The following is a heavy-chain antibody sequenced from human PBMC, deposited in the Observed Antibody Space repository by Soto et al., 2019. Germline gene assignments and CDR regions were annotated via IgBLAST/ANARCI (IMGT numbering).Heavy chain of an antibody. CDR1: GFTFSSYA. D-gene: IGHD3-22*01. J-gene: IGHJ6*02. Sequence: GGSLRLSCAVSGFTFSSYAMSWVRQAPGKGLEWVSAISGSGGSTYYADSVKGRFTISRDNSKNTLYLQMNSLRAEDTAVYYCAKDLAMIVVVGMDVWGQGTTVTVSS. CDR3: AKDLAMIVVVGMDV. CDR2: ISGSGGST. V-gene: IGHV3-23*01.